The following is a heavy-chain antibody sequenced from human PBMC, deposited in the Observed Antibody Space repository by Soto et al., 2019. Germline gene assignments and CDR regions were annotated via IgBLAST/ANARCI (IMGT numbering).Heavy chain of an antibody. J-gene: IGHJ4*02. CDR2: IKSKTDGGTT. CDR3: TTDRWKTGTFDY. Sequence: EVQLVESGGGLVKPGGSLRLSCAASGFTFSNAWMNWVRQAPGKGLEWVGRIKSKTDGGTTDYAAPVKGRFTISRDDSKNTLYLQMNSLKTEDAAVYYCTTDRWKTGTFDYWGQGTLVTVSS. CDR1: GFTFSNAW. D-gene: IGHD7-27*01. V-gene: IGHV3-15*07.